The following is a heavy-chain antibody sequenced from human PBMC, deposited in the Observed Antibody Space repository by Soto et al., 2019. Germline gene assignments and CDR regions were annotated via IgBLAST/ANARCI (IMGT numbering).Heavy chain of an antibody. J-gene: IGHJ4*02. CDR3: ARGSAEAGTAAIDH. CDR2: ISSSSSYI. CDR1: GFTFSNYN. V-gene: IGHV3-21*01. Sequence: EVQLVESGGGLVKPGGSLRLSCAASGFTFSNYNMNWVRQAPGKGLEWVSSISSSSSYIYYADSVKGRFTISRDNAKNSLSLQMNSLRAEDTAVYYCARGSAEAGTAAIDHWGQGTLVTVSS. D-gene: IGHD6-19*01.